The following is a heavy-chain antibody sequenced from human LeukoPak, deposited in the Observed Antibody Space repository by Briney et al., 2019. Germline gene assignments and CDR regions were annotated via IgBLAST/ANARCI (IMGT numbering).Heavy chain of an antibody. D-gene: IGHD3-22*01. Sequence: SETLSLTCAVSGGSISSTNWWSWVRQPPGRGLEWIGEIYHSGSTNYNPPLKSRVTISVDKSKNEFFLKLTSVTAADTAVFYCARGTGTYYYDSSGYSPWRYYFDYWGQGTLVTVSS. CDR3: ARGTGTYYYDSSGYSPWRYYFDY. V-gene: IGHV4-4*02. CDR1: GGSISSTNW. CDR2: IYHSGST. J-gene: IGHJ4*02.